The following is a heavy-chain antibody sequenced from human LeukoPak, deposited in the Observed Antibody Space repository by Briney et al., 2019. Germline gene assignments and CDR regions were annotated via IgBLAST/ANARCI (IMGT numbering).Heavy chain of an antibody. CDR2: IYTSGST. Sequence: SETLSLTCTVSGGSISSGSYYWSWIRQPAGKGLEWIGRIYTSGSTNYNPSLKSRVTISVDTSKNQFSLKLSSVTAVDTAVYYCARESFWSGSSYFDYWGQGTLVTVSS. CDR1: GGSISSGSYY. CDR3: ARESFWSGSSYFDY. D-gene: IGHD3-3*01. J-gene: IGHJ4*02. V-gene: IGHV4-61*02.